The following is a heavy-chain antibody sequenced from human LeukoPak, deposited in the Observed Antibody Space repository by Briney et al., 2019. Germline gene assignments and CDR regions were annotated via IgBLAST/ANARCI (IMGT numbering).Heavy chain of an antibody. J-gene: IGHJ4*02. CDR3: ARDPGRGYSSSWRLAPLDY. CDR2: IYYSGST. CDR1: GGSISSYY. Sequence: SETLSLTCTVSGGSISSYYWSWIRQPPGKGLEWIGYIYYSGSTNYNPSLKSRVTISVDTSKNQFSLKLSSVTAADTAVYYCARDPGRGYSSSWRLAPLDYWGQGTLVTVSS. D-gene: IGHD6-13*01. V-gene: IGHV4-59*12.